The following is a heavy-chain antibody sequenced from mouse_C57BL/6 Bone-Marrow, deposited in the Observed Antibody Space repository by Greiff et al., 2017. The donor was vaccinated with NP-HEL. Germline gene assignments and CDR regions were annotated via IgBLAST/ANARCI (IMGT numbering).Heavy chain of an antibody. CDR3: ARYPYGSSYGGYFDV. D-gene: IGHD1-1*01. CDR2: IYPGDGDT. V-gene: IGHV1-82*01. CDR1: GYAFSSSW. J-gene: IGHJ1*03. Sequence: VQLQQSGPELVKPGASVKISCKASGYAFSSSWMNWVKQRPGKGLEWIGRIYPGDGDTNYNGKFKGKATLTADKSSSTAYMQRSSLTSEDSAVYFCARYPYGSSYGGYFDVWGTGTTVTVSS.